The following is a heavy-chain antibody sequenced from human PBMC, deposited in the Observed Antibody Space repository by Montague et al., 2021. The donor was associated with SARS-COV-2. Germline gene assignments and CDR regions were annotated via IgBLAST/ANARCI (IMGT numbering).Heavy chain of an antibody. CDR2: IWYDGSNK. D-gene: IGHD3-9*01. J-gene: IGHJ4*02. V-gene: IGHV3-33*01. CDR1: GFTFSSYG. CDR3: ARVRGYDFLTGYLDF. Sequence: SLRLSCAPSGFTFSSYGMHWVRQAPGKGLEWMAVIWYDGSNKYYADSVKGRFTISRDNSKNTLYLQMNSLRAEDTAVYYCARVRGYDFLTGYLDFWGQGTLVTVSS.